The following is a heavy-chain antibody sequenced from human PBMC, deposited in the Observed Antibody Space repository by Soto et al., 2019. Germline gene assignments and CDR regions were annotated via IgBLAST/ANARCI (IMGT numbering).Heavy chain of an antibody. Sequence: PSETLSLTCTVSGVSISNYYWSWIRQPPGKGLEWVGYVYYTGSTSYNPSLKSRVAMSVDTSKKQISLKLTSVTAADTAVYYCAREDSRWFDPWGQGTLVTVYS. CDR1: GVSISNYY. CDR2: VYYTGST. J-gene: IGHJ5*02. CDR3: AREDSRWFDP. V-gene: IGHV4-59*01.